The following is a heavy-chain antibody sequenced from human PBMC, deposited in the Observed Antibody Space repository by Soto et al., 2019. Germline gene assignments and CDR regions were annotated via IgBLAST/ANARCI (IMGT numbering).Heavy chain of an antibody. CDR3: ARCSGWYGQCYFDC. Sequence: DVQLVETGGGVIQPGGSLRLSCAASGFIVSSSYMSWVRQAPGKGLEWVSVLYSDGRTYYADSVKGRFTSSRDDSKNTLYLPMTRLSAEDTAVYYCARCSGWYGQCYFDCWGQGTLVTVSS. V-gene: IGHV3-53*02. CDR2: LYSDGRT. J-gene: IGHJ4*02. D-gene: IGHD6-13*01. CDR1: GFIVSSSY.